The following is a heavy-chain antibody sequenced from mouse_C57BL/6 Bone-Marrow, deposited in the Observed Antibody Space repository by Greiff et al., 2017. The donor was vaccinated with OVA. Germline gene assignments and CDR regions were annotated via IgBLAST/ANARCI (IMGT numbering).Heavy chain of an antibody. CDR2: INPNNGGT. J-gene: IGHJ3*01. D-gene: IGHD2-4*01. CDR3: ARTRIYYDSAWFAY. Sequence: EVQLQQSGPELVKPGASVKIPCKASGYTFTDYNMDWVKQSHGKSLEWIGDINPNNGGTIYNQKFKGKATLTVDKSSSTAYMELRSLTSEDTAVYYCARTRIYYDSAWFAYWGQGTLVTVSA. CDR1: GYTFTDYN. V-gene: IGHV1-18*01.